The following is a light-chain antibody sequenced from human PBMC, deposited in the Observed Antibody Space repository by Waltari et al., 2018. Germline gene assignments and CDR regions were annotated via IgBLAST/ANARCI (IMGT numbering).Light chain of an antibody. CDR2: EDT. V-gene: IGLV6-57*03. J-gene: IGLJ2*01. CDR1: SGSIASNY. CDR3: QSYDSSTFI. Sequence: NFFLTQPHSVSASPGKTVIISCTRSSGSIASNYVQWYHLRPGRAPITVIYEDTQRPSGVSDRFSGSLDSSSNSATLTISGLKTEDEADYYCQSYDSSTFIFGGGTTLTVL.